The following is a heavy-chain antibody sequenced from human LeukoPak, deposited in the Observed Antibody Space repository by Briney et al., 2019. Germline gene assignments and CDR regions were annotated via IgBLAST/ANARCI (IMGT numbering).Heavy chain of an antibody. CDR2: ISYDGSNK. Sequence: PGRSLRLSCAASGFTFSSYAMHWVRQAPGKGLEWVAVISYDGSNKYYADSVKGRFTISRDNSKNTLYLRMNSLRAEDTAVYYCASEGFVLMVYAMYVYWGQGTLVTVSS. J-gene: IGHJ4*02. CDR1: GFTFSSYA. CDR3: ASEGFVLMVYAMYVY. D-gene: IGHD2-8*01. V-gene: IGHV3-30-3*01.